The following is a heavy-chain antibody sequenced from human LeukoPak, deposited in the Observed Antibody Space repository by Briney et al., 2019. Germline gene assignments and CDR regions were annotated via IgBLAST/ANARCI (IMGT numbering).Heavy chain of an antibody. CDR2: IRYDGSNK. Sequence: PGGSLRLSCAASGFTFSSYGMHWVRQAPGKGLEWVAFIRYDGSNKYYADSVKGRFTISRDNSKNTLYLQMNSLRAEDTAVYYCAKGGWSNYYYYYMDVWGKGTTVTVSS. CDR3: AKGGWSNYYYYYMDV. J-gene: IGHJ6*03. V-gene: IGHV3-30*02. CDR1: GFTFSSYG. D-gene: IGHD2-15*01.